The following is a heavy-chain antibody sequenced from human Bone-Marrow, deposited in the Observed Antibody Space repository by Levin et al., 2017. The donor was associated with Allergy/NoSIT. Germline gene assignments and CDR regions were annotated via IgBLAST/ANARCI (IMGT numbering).Heavy chain of an antibody. D-gene: IGHD5-24*01. J-gene: IGHJ5*02. V-gene: IGHV3-7*01. Sequence: GESLKISCAASGFTFSHSWMSWVRQAPGKGLEWVANIKEDGSEKYYVDSVKGRFTISRPHAKNSLYVQMNSLRAEDTAVYYCARDQFRRATIGARWFDPWGQGTLVTVSS. CDR2: IKEDGSEK. CDR3: ARDQFRRATIGARWFDP. CDR1: GFTFSHSW.